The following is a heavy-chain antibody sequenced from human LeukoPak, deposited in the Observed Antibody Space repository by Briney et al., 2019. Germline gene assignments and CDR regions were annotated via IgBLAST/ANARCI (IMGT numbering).Heavy chain of an antibody. CDR3: ARYCSSTSCYRNDAFDI. D-gene: IGHD2-2*02. J-gene: IGHJ3*02. CDR1: GGSISSYY. V-gene: IGHV4-4*07. CDR2: IYTSGST. Sequence: SETLSLTCTVSGGSISSYYWNWIRQPAGKGLEWIGRIYTSGSTNYNPSLKSRVTMSVDTSKNQFSLKLSSVTAADTAVYYCARYCSSTSCYRNDAFDIWGQGTMVTVSS.